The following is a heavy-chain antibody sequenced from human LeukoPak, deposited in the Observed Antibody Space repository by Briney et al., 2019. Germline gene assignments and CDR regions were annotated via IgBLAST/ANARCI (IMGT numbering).Heavy chain of an antibody. J-gene: IGHJ4*02. CDR1: GGSFSGYY. Sequence: SVTLSLTCAVYGGSFSGYYWSWIRQPPGKGLEWIGEINHSGSTNYNPSLKSRVTISVDTSKNQFSLKLSSVTAADTAVYYCARGRQWLALFDYWGQGTLVTVSS. V-gene: IGHV4-34*01. D-gene: IGHD6-19*01. CDR2: INHSGST. CDR3: ARGRQWLALFDY.